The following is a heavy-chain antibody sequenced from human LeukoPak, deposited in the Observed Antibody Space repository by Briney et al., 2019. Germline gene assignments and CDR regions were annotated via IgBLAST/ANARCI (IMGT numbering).Heavy chain of an antibody. V-gene: IGHV4-34*01. CDR2: INHSGST. Sequence: SETLSLTCAVYGGSFSGYYWSWIRQPPGKGLEWIGEINHSGSTNHNPSLKSRVTISVDTSKNQFSLKPSSVTAADTAVYYCARGGGCSSTSCYRHFDYWGQGTLVTVSS. J-gene: IGHJ4*02. CDR1: GGSFSGYY. CDR3: ARGGGCSSTSCYRHFDY. D-gene: IGHD2-2*01.